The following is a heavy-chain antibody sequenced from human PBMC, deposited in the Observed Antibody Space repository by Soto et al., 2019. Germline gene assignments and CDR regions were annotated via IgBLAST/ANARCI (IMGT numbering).Heavy chain of an antibody. V-gene: IGHV3-33*01. CDR3: ARETVYYDFWSGYYTYYYYYGMDV. CDR1: GFTFSSYG. J-gene: IGHJ6*02. D-gene: IGHD3-3*01. Sequence: PGGSLRLSCAASGFTFSSYGMHWVRQAPGKGLEWVAVIWYDGSNKYYADSVKGRFTISRDNSKNTLYLQMNSLRAEDTAVYYCARETVYYDFWSGYYTYYYYYGMDVWGQGTTVTVSS. CDR2: IWYDGSNK.